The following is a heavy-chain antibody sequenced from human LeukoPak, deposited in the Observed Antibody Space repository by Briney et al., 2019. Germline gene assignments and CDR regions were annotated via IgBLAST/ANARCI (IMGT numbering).Heavy chain of an antibody. V-gene: IGHV3-9*01. CDR2: ISWNSGSI. D-gene: IGHD2-15*01. J-gene: IGHJ4*02. Sequence: GGSLRLSCAASGFTFDDYAMHWVRQAPGKGLEWVSGISWNSGSIGYADSVKGRFTISRDNSKNTLYLQMNSLRAEDTAVYYCAKDRAATLDYWDQGTLVTVSS. CDR1: GFTFDDYA. CDR3: AKDRAATLDY.